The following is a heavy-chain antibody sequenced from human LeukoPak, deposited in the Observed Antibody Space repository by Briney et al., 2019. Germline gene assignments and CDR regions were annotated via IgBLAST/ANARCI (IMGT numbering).Heavy chain of an antibody. J-gene: IGHJ6*02. D-gene: IGHD3-10*01. V-gene: IGHV3-21*01. CDR1: GFTFSSYS. CDR2: ISSSSSYI. CDR3: ARDLYYYGSGTGYYYGMDV. Sequence: GGSLRLSCAASGFTFSSYSMNWVRQAPGKGLEWVSSISSSSSYICYADSVKGRFTISRDNAKNSLYLQMNSLRAEDTAVYYCARDLYYYGSGTGYYYGMDVWGQGTTVTVSS.